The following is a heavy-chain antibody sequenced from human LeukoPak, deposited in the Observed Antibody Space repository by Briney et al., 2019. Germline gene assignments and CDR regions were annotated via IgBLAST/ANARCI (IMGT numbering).Heavy chain of an antibody. Sequence: PGRSLRLSCAASGFTFDDYAMHWVRQAPGKGLEWVSVIYSGGSTYYADSVKGRFTISRHNSKNTLYLQMNSLRAEDTAVYYCARLYGDYWFDPWGQGTLVTVSS. CDR1: GFTFDDYA. CDR3: ARLYGDYWFDP. CDR2: IYSGGST. V-gene: IGHV3-53*04. D-gene: IGHD4-17*01. J-gene: IGHJ5*02.